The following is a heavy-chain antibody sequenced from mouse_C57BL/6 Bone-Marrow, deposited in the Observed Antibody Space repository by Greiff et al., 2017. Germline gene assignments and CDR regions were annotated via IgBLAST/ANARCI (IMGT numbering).Heavy chain of an antibody. CDR1: DYTFTSYW. J-gene: IGHJ3*01. D-gene: IGHD3-3*01. Sequence: QVQLQQPGAELVKPGASVKLSCKASDYTFTSYWMQWVKQRPGQGLEWIGEIDPSDSYTNYNQKFKGKATLTVDTSSSTAYMQLSSLTSEDSAVYYCARDGTWFAYWGQGTLVTVSA. V-gene: IGHV1-50*01. CDR3: ARDGTWFAY. CDR2: IDPSDSYT.